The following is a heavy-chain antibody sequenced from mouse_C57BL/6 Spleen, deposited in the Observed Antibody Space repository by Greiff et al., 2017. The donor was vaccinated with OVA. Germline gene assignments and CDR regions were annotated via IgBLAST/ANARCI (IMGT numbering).Heavy chain of an antibody. CDR2: IDPSDSYT. CDR1: GYTFTSYW. J-gene: IGHJ1*03. D-gene: IGHD1-1*01. Sequence: QVQLQQPGAELVMPGASVKLSCKASGYTFTSYWMHWVKQRPGQGLEWIGEIDPSDSYTNYNQKFKGKSTLTVDKSSSTAYMQLSSLTSEDSAVYYCARLYYGLYWYFDVWGTGTTVTVSS. CDR3: ARLYYGLYWYFDV. V-gene: IGHV1-69*01.